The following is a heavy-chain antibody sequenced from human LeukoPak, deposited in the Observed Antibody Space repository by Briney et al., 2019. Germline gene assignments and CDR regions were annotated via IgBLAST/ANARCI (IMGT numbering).Heavy chain of an antibody. CDR3: ARDYYGSGALDY. D-gene: IGHD3-10*01. Sequence: SETPSLACTVSGGSISSYYWSWIRQPPGKGLEWIGYIYYSGSTNYNPSLKSRVTISVDTSKNQFSLKLSSVTAADTAVYYCARDYYGSGALDYWGQGTLVTVSS. CDR2: IYYSGST. V-gene: IGHV4-59*01. CDR1: GGSISSYY. J-gene: IGHJ4*02.